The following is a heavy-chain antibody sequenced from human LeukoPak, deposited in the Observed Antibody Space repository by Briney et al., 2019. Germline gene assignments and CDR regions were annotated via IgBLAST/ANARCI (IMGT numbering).Heavy chain of an antibody. CDR3: ANEYSKGDV. D-gene: IGHD4-11*01. Sequence: GGSLRLSCAASGFTFSSYGMHWVRQAPGKGLECVSSISGSGTSTYYADSVKGRSTSSRDNSKNTLYLQMNSLRAEDTAIYYCANEYSKGDVWGQGTTVTVSS. CDR2: ISGSGTST. V-gene: IGHV3-23*01. CDR1: GFTFSSYG. J-gene: IGHJ3*01.